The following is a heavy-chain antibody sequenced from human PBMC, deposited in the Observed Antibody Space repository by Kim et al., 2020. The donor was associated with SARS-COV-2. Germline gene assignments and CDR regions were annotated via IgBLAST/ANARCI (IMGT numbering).Heavy chain of an antibody. V-gene: IGHV3-23*01. CDR3: AKGGTAARLSDY. Sequence: GGSLRLSCAASGFTFSSYTMSWVRQAPGRGLEWVSAISGSGGNTYYTDSVKGRFTISRDNSNNALYLQMNSLRAEDTAVYFCAKGGTAARLSDYWGQGTLATVSS. J-gene: IGHJ4*02. CDR2: ISGSGGNT. CDR1: GFTFSSYT. D-gene: IGHD6-6*01.